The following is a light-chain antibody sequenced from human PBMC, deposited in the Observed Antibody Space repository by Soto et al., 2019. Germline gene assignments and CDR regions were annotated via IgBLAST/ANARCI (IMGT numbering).Light chain of an antibody. CDR3: SSYTSSSTLVV. Sequence: QSALTQPASVSGSPGQSITISCTGTXSXXGGYNYVSWYQQHPGKAPKLMIYDVSNRPSGVSNRFSGSKSGNTASLTISRLQAEDEADYYCSSYTSSSTLVVFGGGTQLTVL. CDR1: XSXXGGYNY. V-gene: IGLV2-14*01. CDR2: DVS. J-gene: IGLJ7*01.